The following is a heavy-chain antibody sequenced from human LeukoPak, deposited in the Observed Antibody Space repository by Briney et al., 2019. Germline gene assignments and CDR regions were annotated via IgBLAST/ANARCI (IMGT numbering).Heavy chain of an antibody. Sequence: SETLSLTCTVSVGSISSYDWSCIRQPPGKGLEWSGYIYYSGSTNYNPSLKSRVTISVDTSKNQFSLNLTSVTAADTAVYYCASGGRYYPFDYWGQGTLVTVSS. D-gene: IGHD1-26*01. CDR2: IYYSGST. J-gene: IGHJ4*02. CDR3: ASGGRYYPFDY. V-gene: IGHV4-59*08. CDR1: VGSISSYD.